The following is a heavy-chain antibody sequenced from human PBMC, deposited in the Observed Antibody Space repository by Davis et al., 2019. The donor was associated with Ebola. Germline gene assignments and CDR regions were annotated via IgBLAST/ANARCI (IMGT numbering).Heavy chain of an antibody. D-gene: IGHD3-3*01. V-gene: IGHV3-48*02. Sequence: SLNTPCTAPGFTFSSHSMNWVRQAPGKGLESVSYISRSGRAIYYADSVKGRFTISRDNAKNSLFLQMNSLRDEDTAVYYCARAYYDFSRGYYSFYFDLWGQGTLVTVSS. CDR2: ISRSGRAI. J-gene: IGHJ4*02. CDR1: GFTFSSHS. CDR3: ARAYYDFSRGYYSFYFDL.